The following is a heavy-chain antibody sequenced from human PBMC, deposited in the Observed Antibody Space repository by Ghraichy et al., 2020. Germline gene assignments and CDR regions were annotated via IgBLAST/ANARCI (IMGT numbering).Heavy chain of an antibody. V-gene: IGHV3-53*01. CDR1: GFTVSSNY. J-gene: IGHJ4*02. CDR2: IYSGGST. D-gene: IGHD5-24*01. Sequence: GSLRLSCAASGFTVSSNYMSWVRQAPAKGLEWVSVIYSGGSTYYADSVKGRFTISRDKSKNTLYLQMNSLRAEDTAVYYCARDKDGYLPVDFDYWGQGTLVTVSS. CDR3: ARDKDGYLPVDFDY.